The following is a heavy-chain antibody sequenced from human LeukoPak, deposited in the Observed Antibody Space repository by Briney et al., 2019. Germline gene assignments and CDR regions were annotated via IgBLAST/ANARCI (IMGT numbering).Heavy chain of an antibody. V-gene: IGHV3-48*03. CDR3: ARDWGLAARPDY. CDR1: GFTFSSYE. D-gene: IGHD6-6*01. Sequence: QPGGSLRLSCAASGFTFSSYEMNWVRQAPGKGLEWVSYISSSGSAKYYADSVKGRFTISRDNAKNSLYLKMNSLRDEDTAVYYCARDWGLAARPDYWGQGTLVTVSS. J-gene: IGHJ4*02. CDR2: ISSSGSAK.